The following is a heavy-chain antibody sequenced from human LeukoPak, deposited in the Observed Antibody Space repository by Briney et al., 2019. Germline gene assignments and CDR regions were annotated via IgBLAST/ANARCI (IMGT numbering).Heavy chain of an antibody. Sequence: ASVKVSCKASGYTFTSNYMHWVRQAPGQGLEWMGRINPNSGGTNYAQKFQGRVTMTRDTSISTAYMELSRLRSDDTAVYYCARGYYDSSGYYSIDYWGQGTLVTVSS. CDR3: ARGYYDSSGYYSIDY. CDR2: INPNSGGT. J-gene: IGHJ4*02. D-gene: IGHD3-22*01. CDR1: GYTFTSNY. V-gene: IGHV1-2*06.